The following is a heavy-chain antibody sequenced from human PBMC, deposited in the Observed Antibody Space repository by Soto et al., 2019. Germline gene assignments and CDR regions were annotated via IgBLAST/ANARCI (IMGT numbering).Heavy chain of an antibody. J-gene: IGHJ3*02. V-gene: IGHV4-31*01. CDR3: ARFEDEYQLLGGAFDI. CDR1: GGSISSGGYY. CDR2: IYYSGST. D-gene: IGHD2-2*01. Sequence: QVQLQESGPGLVKPSQTLSLTCTVSGGSISSGGYYWSWIRQHPGKGLEWIGYIYYSGSTYYNPSLKRQVTISVDTSKNQFSLKLSSVTAADTAVYYCARFEDEYQLLGGAFDIWGQGTMVTVSS.